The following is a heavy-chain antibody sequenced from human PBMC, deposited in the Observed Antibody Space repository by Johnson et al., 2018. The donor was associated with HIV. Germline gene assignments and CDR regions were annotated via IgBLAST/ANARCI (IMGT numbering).Heavy chain of an antibody. CDR1: GFTFSSYG. Sequence: QVKLVESGGGVVQPGRSLRLSCAASGFTFSSYGMHWVRQAPGKGLEWVAVIWYAGSNKYYVDSVNGRFTISRDNSKKTLYLQMKSLRVEDTAVYYCAKGTSEGRVNAFEIWGQGTMVTVSS. V-gene: IGHV3-33*06. CDR3: AKGTSEGRVNAFEI. CDR2: IWYAGSNK. D-gene: IGHD3-10*01. J-gene: IGHJ3*02.